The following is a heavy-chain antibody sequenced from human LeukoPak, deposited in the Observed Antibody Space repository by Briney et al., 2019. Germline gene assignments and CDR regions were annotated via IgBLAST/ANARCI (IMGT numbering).Heavy chain of an antibody. Sequence: PSETLSLTCAISGGSISSNDYYWGWIRQPPGKGLEWIGSLSYTGGTYYNSSLKSRVTISLDTSKIQFSLKLSSVTAADTAVYYRARAIRAADAFDIWGRGTVVTVSS. CDR2: LSYTGGT. CDR3: ARAIRAADAFDI. CDR1: GGSISSNDYY. D-gene: IGHD6-25*01. J-gene: IGHJ3*02. V-gene: IGHV4-39*07.